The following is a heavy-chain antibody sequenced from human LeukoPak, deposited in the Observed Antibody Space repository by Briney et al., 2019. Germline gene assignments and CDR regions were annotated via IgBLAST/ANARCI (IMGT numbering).Heavy chain of an antibody. CDR1: GFAFSTLD. J-gene: IGHJ4*02. CDR2: IDRSGSYI. V-gene: IGHV3-21*01. CDR3: GMRGLTFD. Sequence: GGSLRLSCAASGFAFSTLDFNWVRQAPGRGLEWVSSIDRSGSYIYYADSVKGRFTISRDNAKNSLYLQMDSLRAEDTAVYYCGMRGLTFDWGQGTLVTVSS. D-gene: IGHD3-22*01.